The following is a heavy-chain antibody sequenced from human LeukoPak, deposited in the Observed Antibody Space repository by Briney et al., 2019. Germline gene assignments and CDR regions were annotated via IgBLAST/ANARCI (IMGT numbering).Heavy chain of an antibody. CDR1: GGSISSYY. Sequence: TSSETLSLTCTVSGGSISSYYWSWIWQPPGKGLEWIGYIYHSGSTNYNPSLKSRVTISVDTSKNQFSLKLSSVTAADTAVYYCARDGYSGNDGLWGQGTLVTVSS. J-gene: IGHJ4*02. V-gene: IGHV4-59*01. CDR2: IYHSGST. D-gene: IGHD5-12*01. CDR3: ARDGYSGNDGL.